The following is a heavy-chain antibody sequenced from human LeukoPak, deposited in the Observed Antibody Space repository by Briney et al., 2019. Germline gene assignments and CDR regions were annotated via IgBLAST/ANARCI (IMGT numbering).Heavy chain of an antibody. CDR3: ARGITISRCSGGSCYSTNFDC. CDR2: MNPNSGNT. V-gene: IGHV1-8*01. J-gene: IGHJ4*02. CDR1: GYTFTSYD. D-gene: IGHD2-15*01. Sequence: VASVKVSCKASGYTFTSYDINWVRQATGQGLEWMGWMNPNSGNTGYAQKFQGRVTMTRNTSISTAYMELSSLRSEDTAVYYCARGITISRCSGGSCYSTNFDCWGQGTLVTVSS.